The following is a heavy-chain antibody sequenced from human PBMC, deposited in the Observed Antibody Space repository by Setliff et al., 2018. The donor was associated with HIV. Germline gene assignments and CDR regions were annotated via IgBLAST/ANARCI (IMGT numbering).Heavy chain of an antibody. V-gene: IGHV3-7*03. Sequence: GSLRLSCAASGFRFTSYWMAWVRQAPEKGLEWVADINGAGSEKQYVDSVKGRFTIARDNAKNSVYLQMSSLRSEDTAVYHCTTGANWNYIGFFVRWGQGTLVTVSS. CDR2: INGAGSEK. CDR3: TTGANWNYIGFFVR. CDR1: GFRFTSYW. D-gene: IGHD1-7*01. J-gene: IGHJ4*02.